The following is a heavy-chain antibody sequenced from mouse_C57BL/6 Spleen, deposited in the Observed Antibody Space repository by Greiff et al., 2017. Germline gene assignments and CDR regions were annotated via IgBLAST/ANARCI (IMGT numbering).Heavy chain of an antibody. CDR1: GYTFTSYW. D-gene: IGHD2-4*01. CDR2: INPSNGGT. Sequence: VQLQQPGTELVKPGASVKLSCKASGYTFTSYWMHWVKQRPGQGLEWIGNINPSNGGTNYNEKFKSKATLTVDKSSSTAYMQLSSLTSEDSAVYYCARSGIYYDYDEDYWGQGTTLTVSS. J-gene: IGHJ2*01. V-gene: IGHV1-53*01. CDR3: ARSGIYYDYDEDY.